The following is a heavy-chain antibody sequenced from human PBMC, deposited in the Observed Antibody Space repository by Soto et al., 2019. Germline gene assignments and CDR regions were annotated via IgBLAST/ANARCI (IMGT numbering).Heavy chain of an antibody. CDR1: GLTFSSYG. Sequence: GGSLRLSWVASGLTFSSYGIHWVRQAPGKGLEWVAIISHDGTDEYYVDSVKGRFTISRDNSKNTLYLQMNSLRAEDTAVYYCAKHFGNYYCYSSGYYSLEYWGQGTLVTVSS. J-gene: IGHJ4*01. CDR3: AKHFGNYYCYSSGYYSLEY. V-gene: IGHV3-30*18. D-gene: IGHD3-22*01. CDR2: ISHDGTDE.